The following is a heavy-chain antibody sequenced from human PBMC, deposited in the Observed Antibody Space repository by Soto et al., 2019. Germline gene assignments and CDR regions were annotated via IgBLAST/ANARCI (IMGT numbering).Heavy chain of an antibody. J-gene: IGHJ2*01. CDR2: ISSSDGTI. Sequence: PGGSLRLSCAASVFTFSNYEMSWVRQAPGKGLEWVSYISSSDGTIYYADSVKGRFTISRDNAKNSLYLQMDSLRVDDTAVYYCARGAGGSWLFWYFDLWGRGTLVTVSS. D-gene: IGHD6-13*01. V-gene: IGHV3-48*03. CDR3: ARGAGGSWLFWYFDL. CDR1: VFTFSNYE.